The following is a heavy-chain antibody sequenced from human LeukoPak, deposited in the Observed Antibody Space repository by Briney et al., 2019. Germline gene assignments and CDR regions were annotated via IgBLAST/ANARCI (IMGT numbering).Heavy chain of an antibody. V-gene: IGHV3-48*01. CDR2: ISSSSSTI. Sequence: GGSLRLSCAASGFTFSSYSMNWVRQAPGNGLEWVSYISSSSSTIYYADSVKGRFTISRDNAKNSLYLQMNSLRAEDTAVYYCASSVVVPAATPYAFDIWGQGTMVTVSS. J-gene: IGHJ3*02. CDR1: GFTFSSYS. CDR3: ASSVVVPAATPYAFDI. D-gene: IGHD2-2*01.